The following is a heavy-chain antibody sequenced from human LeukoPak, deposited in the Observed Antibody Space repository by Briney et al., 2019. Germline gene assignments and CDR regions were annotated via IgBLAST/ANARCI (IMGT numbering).Heavy chain of an antibody. V-gene: IGHV3-21*01. J-gene: IGHJ4*02. D-gene: IGHD4-23*01. CDR1: GFTFSSYS. Sequence: GGSLRLSCAASGFTFSSYSMNWVRQAPGKGLEWVSSISSSSSYIYYADLVKGRFTISRDNAKNSLYLQMNSLRAEDTAVYYCASGRLRWYFDYWGQGTLVTVSS. CDR3: ASGRLRWYFDY. CDR2: ISSSSSYI.